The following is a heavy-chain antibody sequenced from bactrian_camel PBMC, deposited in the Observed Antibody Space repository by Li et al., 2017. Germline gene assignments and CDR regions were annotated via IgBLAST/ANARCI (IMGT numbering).Heavy chain of an antibody. Sequence: LTLSCEASGYTSVSYCMGWFRRQAPNRAPEGLASVDNGGTISYADSVKGRFTISRDRAKNTLTLQMDSLKPEDTAMYYCAAAPRQWNGVSRVAQKCTYTGARGPRSPSP. CDR3: AAAPRQWNGVSRVAQKCTYT. V-gene: IGHV3S25*01. CDR2: VDNGGTIS. D-gene: IGHD2*01. CDR1: GYTSVSYC. J-gene: IGHJ4*01.